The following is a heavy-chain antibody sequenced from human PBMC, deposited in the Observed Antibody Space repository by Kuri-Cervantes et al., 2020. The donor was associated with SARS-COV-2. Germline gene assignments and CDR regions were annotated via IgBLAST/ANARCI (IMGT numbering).Heavy chain of an antibody. V-gene: IGHV3-23*01. CDR1: GFTFSSYA. CDR3: AKSEGTPGLKY. Sequence: ETLFLTCVTSGFTFSSYAMTWVRQAPGKGLEWVSAISGSGDSVYLADSVKGRFTISRDNSKNTVFLQMDSLRAADTAVYYCAKSEGTPGLKYWGQGTLVTVSS. CDR2: ISGSGDSV. D-gene: IGHD1-1*01. J-gene: IGHJ4*02.